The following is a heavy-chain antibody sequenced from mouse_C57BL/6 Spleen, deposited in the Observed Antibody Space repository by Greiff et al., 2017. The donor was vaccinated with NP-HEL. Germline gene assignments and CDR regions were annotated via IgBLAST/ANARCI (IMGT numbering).Heavy chain of an antibody. D-gene: IGHD1-1*01. CDR2: ISSGSSTI. CDR3: ARSPYYYGSSHFDY. V-gene: IGHV5-17*01. Sequence: EVKPMESGGGLVKPGGSLKLSCAASGFTFSDYGMHWVRQAPEKGLEWVAYISSGSSTIYYADTVKGRFTISRDNAKNTLFLQMTSLRSEDTAMYYCARSPYYYGSSHFDYWGQGTTLTVSS. CDR1: GFTFSDYG. J-gene: IGHJ2*01.